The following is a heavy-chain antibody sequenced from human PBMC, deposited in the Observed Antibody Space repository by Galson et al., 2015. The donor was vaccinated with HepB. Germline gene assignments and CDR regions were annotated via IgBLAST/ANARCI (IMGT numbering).Heavy chain of an antibody. V-gene: IGHV4-39*01. J-gene: IGHJ4*02. CDR1: GGSISSSSYY. CDR3: ASIDLGYCSGGSCYAGY. CDR2: IYYSGST. Sequence: SETLSLTCTVSGGSISSSSYYWGWIRQPPGKGLEWIGSIYYSGSTYYNPSLKSRVTISVDTSKNQFSLKLSSVAAADTAVYYCASIDLGYCSGGSCYAGYWGQGTLVTVSS. D-gene: IGHD2-15*01.